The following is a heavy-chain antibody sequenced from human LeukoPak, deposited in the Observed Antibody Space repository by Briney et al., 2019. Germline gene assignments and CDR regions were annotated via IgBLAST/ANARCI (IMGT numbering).Heavy chain of an antibody. Sequence: SETLSLTCTVSGGSISSSSYYWGWIRQPPGKGLEWIGSIYYSGSTYYNPSLKSRVTISVDTSKNQFSLKLSSVTAADTAVYYCAREDQFLYSRYMDVWGKGTTVTVSS. J-gene: IGHJ6*03. V-gene: IGHV4-39*07. CDR3: AREDQFLYSRYMDV. CDR1: GGSISSSSYY. D-gene: IGHD5-18*01. CDR2: IYYSGST.